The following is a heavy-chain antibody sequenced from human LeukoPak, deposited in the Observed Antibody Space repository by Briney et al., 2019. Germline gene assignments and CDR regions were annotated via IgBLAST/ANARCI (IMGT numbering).Heavy chain of an antibody. CDR1: GGSISSGSYF. D-gene: IGHD3-10*01. CDR3: AKPSNYYGSATDAFDF. Sequence: PSETLSLTCTVSGGSISSGSYFWSWIRQPAGKGLEWIGRIYTSGSTNYSPSLKSRVTISVDTSRNQFSLNLTSVTAADTAVYYCAKPSNYYGSATDAFDFWGQGTMVTVSS. J-gene: IGHJ3*01. V-gene: IGHV4-61*02. CDR2: IYTSGST.